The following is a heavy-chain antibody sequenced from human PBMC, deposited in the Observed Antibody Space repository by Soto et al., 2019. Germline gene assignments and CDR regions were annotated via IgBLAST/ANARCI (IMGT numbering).Heavy chain of an antibody. Sequence: SETLSLTCAVYGGSLSGSFWSWIRQPPGKGLEWIGEINHSGSTNYNPSLKSRVTISVDTSKNQFSLKLSSVTAADTAVYYCARGGRRLQQRPNWFDPWGQGTLVTVSS. CDR1: GGSLSGSF. D-gene: IGHD6-13*01. J-gene: IGHJ5*02. V-gene: IGHV4-34*01. CDR2: INHSGST. CDR3: ARGGRRLQQRPNWFDP.